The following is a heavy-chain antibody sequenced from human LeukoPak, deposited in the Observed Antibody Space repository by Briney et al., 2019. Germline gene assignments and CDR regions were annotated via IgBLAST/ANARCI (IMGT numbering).Heavy chain of an antibody. CDR3: ARRAGAYSHPYDY. V-gene: IGHV3-74*01. Sequence: GGSLRLSCAAPGFTFSSYAMSWVRQAPGKGLVWVSRINSDGSSTSYADSVKGRFTISRDNAKNTLYLQMNSLRAEDTAVYYCARRAGAYSHPYDYWGQGTLVTVSS. CDR2: INSDGSST. CDR1: GFTFSSYA. D-gene: IGHD4/OR15-4a*01. J-gene: IGHJ4*02.